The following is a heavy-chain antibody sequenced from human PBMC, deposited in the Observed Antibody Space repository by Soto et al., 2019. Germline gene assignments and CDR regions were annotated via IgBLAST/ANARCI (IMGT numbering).Heavy chain of an antibody. V-gene: IGHV1-3*05. CDR1: GYTFTSYA. D-gene: IGHD6-13*01. CDR2: INAGNGNT. CDR3: ARHSSWYDF. J-gene: IGHJ5*01. Sequence: QVQLVQSGAEEKKPGASVKVSCKASGYTFTSYAMHWVRQAPGQRLEWMGWINAGNGNTKYSQKFQGRVTITRDTSARTAYMELSSLRSEDTAVYYCARHSSWYDFWGQGPLVTVSS.